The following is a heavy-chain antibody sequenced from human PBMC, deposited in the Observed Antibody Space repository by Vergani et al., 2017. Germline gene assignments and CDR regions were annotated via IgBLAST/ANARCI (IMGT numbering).Heavy chain of an antibody. CDR1: GGSISSGSYY. J-gene: IGHJ6*02. V-gene: IGHV4-61*02. CDR2: IYTSGST. CDR3: ARVVQQQRVREYYYYYGMDV. D-gene: IGHD6-13*01. Sequence: QVQLQESGPGLVKPSQTLSLTCTVSGGSISSGSYYWSWIRQPAGKGLEWIGRIYTSGSTNYNPSLKSRVTISVDTSKNQFSLKLSSVTAADTAVYYCARVVQQQRVREYYYYYGMDVWGQGP.